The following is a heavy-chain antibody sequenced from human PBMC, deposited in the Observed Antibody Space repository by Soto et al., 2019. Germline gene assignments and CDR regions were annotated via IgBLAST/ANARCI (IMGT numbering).Heavy chain of an antibody. D-gene: IGHD1-26*01. V-gene: IGHV3-33*01. CDR3: AATGIVSSNWFDP. J-gene: IGHJ5*02. Sequence: GGSLRLSCAASGFTFSSYGMHWVRQAPGKGLEWVAVIWYDGSNKYYADSVKGRFTISRDNSKNTLYLQMNSLRAEDTAVYYCAATGIVSSNWFDPWGQGTLVTVSS. CDR2: IWYDGSNK. CDR1: GFTFSSYG.